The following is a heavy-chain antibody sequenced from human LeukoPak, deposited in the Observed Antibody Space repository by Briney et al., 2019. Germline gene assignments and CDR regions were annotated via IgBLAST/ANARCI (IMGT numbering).Heavy chain of an antibody. V-gene: IGHV3-21*01. CDR1: GFTFSSYS. Sequence: GGSLRLSCAASGFTFSSYSMNWVRQAPGKGLEWVSSISSSSYIYYADSVKGRFTISRDNAKNSLYLQMNSLRAEDTAVYYCARVGVTSYGMDVWGQGTTVTVSS. J-gene: IGHJ6*02. CDR2: ISSSSYI. D-gene: IGHD3-16*01. CDR3: ARVGVTSYGMDV.